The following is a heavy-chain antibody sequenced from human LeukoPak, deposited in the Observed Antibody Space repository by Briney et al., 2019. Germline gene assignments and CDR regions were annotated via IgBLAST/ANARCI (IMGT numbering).Heavy chain of an antibody. CDR1: GGSISSYY. J-gene: IGHJ4*02. D-gene: IGHD6-6*01. V-gene: IGHV4-59*08. CDR2: IYYTGST. CDR3: ARQRDSSSSGGDFDY. Sequence: NSSETLSLTCTVSGGSISSYYGNWIRQPPGKGLEWIGYIYYTGSTKYNPSLKSRVTISVDTSKNQFSLKLSSVTAADTAVYYCARQRDSSSSGGDFDYWGQGTLVTVPS.